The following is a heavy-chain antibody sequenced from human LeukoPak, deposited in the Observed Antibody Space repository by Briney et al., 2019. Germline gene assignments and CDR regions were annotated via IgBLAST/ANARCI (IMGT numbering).Heavy chain of an antibody. J-gene: IGHJ4*02. Sequence: GGSLRLSCAASGFTFSNYGMNWVRQAPGKGLEWVSAIIDRGGSTYYADSVRGRFTITRDNSKNTLYLQMNSLRAEDTAVYYCAKAPITMIVVVLDYWGQGTLVTVSS. V-gene: IGHV3-23*01. D-gene: IGHD3-22*01. CDR3: AKAPITMIVVVLDY. CDR1: GFTFSNYG. CDR2: IIDRGGST.